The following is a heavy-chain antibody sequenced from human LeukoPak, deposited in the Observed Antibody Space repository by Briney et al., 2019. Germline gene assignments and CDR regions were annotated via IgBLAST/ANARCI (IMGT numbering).Heavy chain of an antibody. D-gene: IGHD2-15*01. Sequence: PSETLSLTSTVSGGSISSYYWSWIRQPPGKGLEWIGYIYYSGSTNYNPSLKSRVTISVDTSKNQFSLKLSSVTAADTAVYYCARTGDCSGGSCYGNWFDPWGQGTLVTVSS. V-gene: IGHV4-59*01. CDR1: GGSISSYY. CDR2: IYYSGST. J-gene: IGHJ5*02. CDR3: ARTGDCSGGSCYGNWFDP.